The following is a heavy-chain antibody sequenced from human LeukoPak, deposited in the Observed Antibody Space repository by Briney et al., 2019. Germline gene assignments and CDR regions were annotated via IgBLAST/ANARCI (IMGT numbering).Heavy chain of an antibody. J-gene: IGHJ4*02. CDR2: IYHSGST. V-gene: IGHV4-38-2*02. CDR1: GYSISSGYY. CDR3: ARRRYYDYVRGEAVFDY. Sequence: SETLSLTCTVSGYSISSGYYWGWIRQPPGKGLEWIGSIYHSGSTYYNPSLKSRVTISVDTSKNQFSLKLSSVTAADTAVYYCARRRYYDYVRGEAVFDYWGQGTLVTVSS. D-gene: IGHD3-16*01.